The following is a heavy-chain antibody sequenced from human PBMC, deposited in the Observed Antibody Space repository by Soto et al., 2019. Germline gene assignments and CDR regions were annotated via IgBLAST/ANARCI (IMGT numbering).Heavy chain of an antibody. J-gene: IGHJ6*02. CDR2: IYHSGST. CDR3: ARVAAEGGYYYYGMDV. D-gene: IGHD6-13*01. Sequence: SETLSLTCAVSGYSISSGYYWGWIRQPPGKGLEWIGSIYHSGSTYYNPSLKSRVTISVDTSKNQFSLQLNSVTPEDTAVYYCARVAAEGGYYYYGMDVWGQGTTVTVSS. CDR1: GYSISSGYY. V-gene: IGHV4-38-2*01.